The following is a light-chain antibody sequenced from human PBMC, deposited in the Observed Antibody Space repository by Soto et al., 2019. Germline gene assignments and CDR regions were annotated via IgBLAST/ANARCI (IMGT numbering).Light chain of an antibody. CDR3: RQSYSTPPT. J-gene: IGKJ2*01. CDR2: AAS. CDR1: QSISSY. V-gene: IGKV1-39*01. Sequence: DIQMTQSPSSLSASVGDRVTITCRASQSISSYLNWYQQKPGQAPKLLIYAASSLQSGVPSRFRGSGSRTDFTLTISSRQPEDFATYYCRQSYSTPPTFGQGTKLEIK.